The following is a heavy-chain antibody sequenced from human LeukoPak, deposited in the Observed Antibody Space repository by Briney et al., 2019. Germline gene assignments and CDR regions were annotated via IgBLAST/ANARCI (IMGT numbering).Heavy chain of an antibody. Sequence: SETLSLTCSVSGGSFDSKYWSWLRQPPGKGLDWIGYIYYSGSTNYNPSLKSRVTISVDTSKNQFSLKLNSVTAADTAVYYCARLRYPQTPNAFDVWGQGTMVTVSS. CDR3: ARLRYPQTPNAFDV. CDR2: IYYSGST. V-gene: IGHV4-59*08. D-gene: IGHD4-23*01. J-gene: IGHJ3*01. CDR1: GGSFDSKY.